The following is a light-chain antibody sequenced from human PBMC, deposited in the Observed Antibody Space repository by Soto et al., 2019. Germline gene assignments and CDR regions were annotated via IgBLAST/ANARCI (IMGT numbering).Light chain of an antibody. J-gene: IGKJ3*01. CDR3: QQSYSMRFT. V-gene: IGKV1-39*01. CDR2: GAS. CDR1: QSIGSY. Sequence: DIQMTQSPSSLSASVGDRVTITCRASQSIGSYLNWYRQKPGTAPKLLIYGASSLHSGVPSRFSASGSGTDFTLTISRLQPEDFATYFCQQSYSMRFTFGPGTKVDIK.